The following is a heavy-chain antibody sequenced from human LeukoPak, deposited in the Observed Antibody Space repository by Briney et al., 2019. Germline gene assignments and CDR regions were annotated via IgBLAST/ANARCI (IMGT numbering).Heavy chain of an antibody. Sequence: GGSLRLSCAGSGITFSSYSMHWVRQAPGKGLEWVSTISVSATNTYYADSVKGRFTISRDNSKNTLYLQRAILRAEETAVFYCGTRTSRGVVFISWGQGTLVTVSS. V-gene: IGHV3-23*01. CDR3: GTRTSRGVVFIS. J-gene: IGHJ5*01. CDR2: ISVSATNT. D-gene: IGHD3-22*01. CDR1: GITFSSYS.